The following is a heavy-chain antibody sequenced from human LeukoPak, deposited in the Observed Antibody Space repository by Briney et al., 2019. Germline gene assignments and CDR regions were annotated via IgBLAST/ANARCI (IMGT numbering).Heavy chain of an antibody. CDR1: GYTFNSYY. CDR2: INPSGGST. Sequence: ASVKVSCKASGYTFNSYYMHWVRQAPGQELEWMGIINPSGGSTKYAQKLQGRVTMTSDTSTSTVYMELSSLRSEDTAVYYCARDDSSGPQVYWGQGTLVTVSS. J-gene: IGHJ4*02. V-gene: IGHV1-46*02. CDR3: ARDDSSGPQVY. D-gene: IGHD3-22*01.